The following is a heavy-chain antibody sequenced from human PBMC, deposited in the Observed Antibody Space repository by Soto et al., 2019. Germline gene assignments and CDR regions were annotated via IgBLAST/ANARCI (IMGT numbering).Heavy chain of an antibody. J-gene: IGHJ6*03. Sequence: QITLKESGPTLVKPTQTLTLTCTFSGFSLSTSGVGVGWIRQPPGKALEWLALIYWDDDKRYSPSLKSRLTITKDTSKNQVVLTMTNMDPVDTATYYCAHSSHYDILTGYLDLYYYMDVWGKGTTVTVSS. CDR2: IYWDDDK. CDR1: GFSLSTSGVG. D-gene: IGHD3-9*01. CDR3: AHSSHYDILTGYLDLYYYMDV. V-gene: IGHV2-5*02.